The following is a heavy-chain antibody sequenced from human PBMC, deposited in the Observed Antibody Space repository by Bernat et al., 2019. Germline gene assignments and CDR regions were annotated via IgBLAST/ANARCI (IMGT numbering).Heavy chain of an antibody. CDR3: ARHNYDFWSGYQSFDY. CDR1: GFTVSSNY. D-gene: IGHD3-3*01. Sequence: EVQPVESGGGLIQPGGSLRLSCAASGFTVSSNYMSWVRQAPGKGLEWVSVIYSGGSTYYADSVKGRFTISRDNSKNTLYLQMNSLRAEDTAVYYCARHNYDFWSGYQSFDYWGQGTLVTVSS. J-gene: IGHJ4*02. CDR2: IYSGGST. V-gene: IGHV3-53*01.